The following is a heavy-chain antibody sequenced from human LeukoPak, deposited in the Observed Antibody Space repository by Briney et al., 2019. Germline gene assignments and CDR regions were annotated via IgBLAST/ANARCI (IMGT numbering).Heavy chain of an antibody. Sequence: PSETLSLTRAVYGGSFSGYYWSWIRQPPGKGLEWIGEINHSGSTNYNPSLKSRVTISVDTSKNQFSLKLSSVTAADTAVYYCARGVINWFDPWGQGTLVTVSS. J-gene: IGHJ5*02. D-gene: IGHD2-21*01. V-gene: IGHV4-34*01. CDR1: GGSFSGYY. CDR2: INHSGST. CDR3: ARGVINWFDP.